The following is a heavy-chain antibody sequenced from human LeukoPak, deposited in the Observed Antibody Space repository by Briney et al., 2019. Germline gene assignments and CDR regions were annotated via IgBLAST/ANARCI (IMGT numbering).Heavy chain of an antibody. D-gene: IGHD6-13*01. CDR2: IDPSDSYT. J-gene: IGHJ5*02. V-gene: IGHV5-10-1*01. Sequence: GESLKISCRGSGYSFTTYWIGWVRQMPGKGLEWRGRIDPSDSYTNYSPSFQGHVTISADKSISTAYLQWSSLKASDTAMYYCAGSSLNWFDPWGQGTLVTVSS. CDR1: GYSFTTYW. CDR3: AGSSLNWFDP.